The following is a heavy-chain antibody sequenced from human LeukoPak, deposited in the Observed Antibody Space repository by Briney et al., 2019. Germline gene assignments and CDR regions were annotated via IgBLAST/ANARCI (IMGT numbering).Heavy chain of an antibody. Sequence: SETLSLTCTVSGGSTSSYYWSWIRRPPGKGLEWIGYIYYSGSTNYNPSLKSRVTISVDTSKNQFSLKLSSVTAADTAVYYCARGCSSTSCYAGGAFDIWGQGTMVTVSS. J-gene: IGHJ3*02. V-gene: IGHV4-59*01. CDR2: IYYSGST. CDR1: GGSTSSYY. CDR3: ARGCSSTSCYAGGAFDI. D-gene: IGHD2-2*01.